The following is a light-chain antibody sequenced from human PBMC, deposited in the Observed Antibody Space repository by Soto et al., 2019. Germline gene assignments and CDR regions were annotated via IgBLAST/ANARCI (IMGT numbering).Light chain of an antibody. V-gene: IGKV3-20*01. CDR1: QSVSSNY. Sequence: EIVFTQSPGTLYLSPGETATLSCRASQSVSSNYVAWTHKKPGQAPRLIVYGASSRANGAPDRFSASGSGTDLTLTLSSLQAEDVAVYDCQRYYTTPALTFGEGTKVDIK. CDR2: GAS. J-gene: IGKJ4*01. CDR3: QRYYTTPALT.